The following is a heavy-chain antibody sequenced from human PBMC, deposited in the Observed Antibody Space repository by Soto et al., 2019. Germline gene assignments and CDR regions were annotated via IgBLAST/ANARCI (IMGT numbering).Heavy chain of an antibody. J-gene: IGHJ4*02. Sequence: ASVKVSCKVSGYTLTELSMHWVRQAPGKGLEWMGGFDPEDGETIYAQKFQGRVTMTEDTSTDTAYMELSSLRSEDTAVCYCATDPVDCSGGSCYFLPNFDYWGQGTLVTVSS. CDR1: GYTLTELS. CDR2: FDPEDGET. D-gene: IGHD2-15*01. V-gene: IGHV1-24*01. CDR3: ATDPVDCSGGSCYFLPNFDY.